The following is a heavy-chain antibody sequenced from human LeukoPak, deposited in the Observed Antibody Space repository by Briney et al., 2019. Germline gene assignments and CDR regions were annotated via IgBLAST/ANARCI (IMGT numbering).Heavy chain of an antibody. CDR3: AKTLPEEEPAGGDY. CDR1: GFTFSSYA. D-gene: IGHD2-2*01. V-gene: IGHV3-23*01. J-gene: IGHJ4*02. Sequence: GGSLRLSCAASGFTFSSYAMHWVRQAPGKGLEWVSAISGSGGSTYYADSVEGRFTISRDNSKNTLYLQMNSLRAEDTAVYYCAKTLPEEEPAGGDYWGQGTLVTVSS. CDR2: ISGSGGST.